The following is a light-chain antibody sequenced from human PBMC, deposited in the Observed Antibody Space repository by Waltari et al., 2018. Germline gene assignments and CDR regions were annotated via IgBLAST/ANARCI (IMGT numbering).Light chain of an antibody. CDR2: YAS. CDR3: QQSYTSLLT. J-gene: IGKJ4*01. V-gene: IGKV1-39*01. Sequence: DIQMTQSPSSLSASVGDRVSISCRASQEISIFLNWYQQKLGKAPKLLVSYASTLQRGVPARFSGTGSGTDFTLVISSLQPEDFATYFCQQSYTSLLTFGGGTRVDIK. CDR1: QEISIF.